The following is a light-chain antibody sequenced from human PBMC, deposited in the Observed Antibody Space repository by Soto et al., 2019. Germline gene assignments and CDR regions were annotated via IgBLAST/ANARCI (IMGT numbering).Light chain of an antibody. CDR1: QSISSSY. J-gene: IGKJ4*01. CDR3: QQYASSPPLT. Sequence: EIVLTQSPGTLSLSPGERATLSCRASQSISSSYLAWYQQKPGQAPRLLIYGASSRATGIPDRFSGSGSGTDFTLNISRLQPEDFAVYYCQQYASSPPLTFGGGTRVEIK. V-gene: IGKV3-20*01. CDR2: GAS.